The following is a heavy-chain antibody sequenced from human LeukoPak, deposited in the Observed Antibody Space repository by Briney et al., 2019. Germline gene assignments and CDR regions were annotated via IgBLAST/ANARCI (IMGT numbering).Heavy chain of an antibody. Sequence: RGSLRLSCAASGFTFSSYGMSWVRQAPGKGLEWVSGIRSSGDSTYYADSVKGRFTISRDNSKNTLYLQMNSLRAEDTAVYYCARVRAVGVTMIVVMDAFDIWGQGTMVTVSS. CDR1: GFTFSSYG. D-gene: IGHD3-22*01. CDR3: ARVRAVGVTMIVVMDAFDI. J-gene: IGHJ3*02. V-gene: IGHV3-23*01. CDR2: IRSSGDST.